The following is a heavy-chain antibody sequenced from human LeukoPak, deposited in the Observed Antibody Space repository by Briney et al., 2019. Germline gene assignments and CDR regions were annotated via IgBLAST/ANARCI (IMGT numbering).Heavy chain of an antibody. Sequence: PGGSLRLSCAASGFTFDDYGMSWVRQAPGKGLEWISGVNWNGGSTGYADSVKGRFTISRDNAKNSLYLQMNSLRAEDTALYYCAKGPTTYNWFHFDYWGQGTLVTVSS. CDR2: VNWNGGST. J-gene: IGHJ4*02. CDR1: GFTFDDYG. V-gene: IGHV3-20*04. D-gene: IGHD1-1*01. CDR3: AKGPTTYNWFHFDY.